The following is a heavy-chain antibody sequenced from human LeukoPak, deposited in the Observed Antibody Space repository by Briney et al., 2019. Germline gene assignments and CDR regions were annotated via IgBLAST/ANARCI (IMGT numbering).Heavy chain of an antibody. D-gene: IGHD6-13*01. Sequence: ASVKVSCKASAYTFTSYGISWVRHAPGQGLEWMGWTSAYNGNTNYAQKLQGRGTMTTDTSTSTAYMELRSLRSDDTAVYYCAIQPFSGSWAGCDYWGQGTLVTVSS. J-gene: IGHJ4*02. V-gene: IGHV1-18*04. CDR1: AYTFTSYG. CDR2: TSAYNGNT. CDR3: AIQPFSGSWAGCDY.